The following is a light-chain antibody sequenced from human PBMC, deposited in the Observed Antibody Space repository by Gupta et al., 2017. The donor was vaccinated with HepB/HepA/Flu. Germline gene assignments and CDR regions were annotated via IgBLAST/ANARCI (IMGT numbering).Light chain of an antibody. J-gene: IGKJ4*01. CDR3: QQSDSTPLT. CDR2: AAS. CDR1: QSISSY. Sequence: DIEMTQSPSSVSASVGDRVTITCRASQSISSYLNWYQQKPGKAPKLLIYAASRAQSGVPSRFSGSGSPAYFTLTISMRHPEDFATYYCQQSDSTPLTLGGGTKVDIK. V-gene: IGKV1-39*01.